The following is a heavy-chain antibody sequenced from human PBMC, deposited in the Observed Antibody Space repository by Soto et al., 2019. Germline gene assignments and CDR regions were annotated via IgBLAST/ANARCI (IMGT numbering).Heavy chain of an antibody. CDR3: ARSKRGAYSSGWYSLSGYYNYGIDV. J-gene: IGHJ6*02. CDR2: IYPGDSDT. V-gene: IGHV5-51*01. CDR1: GYSFSSYW. Sequence: GESLKSSCKASGYSFSSYWIGWVRQMPVKGLEWMGIIYPGDSDTKYSPSVQGQVTISADRSISTAYLQWTSLKASDTAMYYCARSKRGAYSSGWYSLSGYYNYGIDVWGQGTKVTVSS. D-gene: IGHD6-19*01.